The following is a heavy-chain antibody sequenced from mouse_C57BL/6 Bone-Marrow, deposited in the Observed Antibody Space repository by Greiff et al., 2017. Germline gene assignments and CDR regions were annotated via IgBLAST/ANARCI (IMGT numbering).Heavy chain of an antibody. Sequence: VQLQQPGAELVRPGSSVKLSCKASGYTFTSYWMHWVKQRPIQGLEWIGNIDPSDSETHYNQKFKDKATLTVDKSSSTAYMQLSSLTSEDSAVYYCARRDYYRGYFDYWGQGTTLTGSS. CDR2: IDPSDSET. CDR1: GYTFTSYW. J-gene: IGHJ2*01. V-gene: IGHV1-52*01. D-gene: IGHD2-12*01. CDR3: ARRDYYRGYFDY.